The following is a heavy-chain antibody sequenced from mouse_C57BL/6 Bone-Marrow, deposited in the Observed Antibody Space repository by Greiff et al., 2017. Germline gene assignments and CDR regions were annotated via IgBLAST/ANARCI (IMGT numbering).Heavy chain of an antibody. V-gene: IGHV1-15*01. J-gene: IGHJ2*01. Sequence: QVQLQQSGAELVRPGASVTLSCKASGYTFTDYEMHWVKQTPVHGLEWIGAIDPETGGTAYNQKFKGKAILTADKSSSTAYMELRSLTSEGSAVYYCTTMITTTPYYFDYWGQGTTRTVSS. CDR3: TTMITTTPYYFDY. CDR1: GYTFTDYE. D-gene: IGHD2-4*01. CDR2: IDPETGGT.